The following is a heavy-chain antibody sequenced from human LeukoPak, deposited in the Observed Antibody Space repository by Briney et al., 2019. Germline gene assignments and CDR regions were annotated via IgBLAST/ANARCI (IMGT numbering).Heavy chain of an antibody. V-gene: IGHV3-20*04. CDR3: ARGTLKAAATDFDY. CDR1: GFIFSSYT. CDR2: INWNGGST. J-gene: IGHJ4*02. D-gene: IGHD6-13*01. Sequence: GGSLRLSCAASGFIFSSYTMNWVRQAPGKGLEWVSGINWNGGSTGYADSVKGRFTISRDNAKNSLYLQMNSLRAEDTALYYCARGTLKAAATDFDYWGQGTLVTVSS.